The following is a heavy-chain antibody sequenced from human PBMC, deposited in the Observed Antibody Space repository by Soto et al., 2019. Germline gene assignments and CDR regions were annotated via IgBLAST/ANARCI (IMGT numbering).Heavy chain of an antibody. CDR3: AKNGQPPYYYYGLDV. J-gene: IGHJ6*02. V-gene: IGHV1-18*01. D-gene: IGHD2-8*01. Sequence: QGHLVQSGAEVKKPGTSVKVSCKASGYTFTRYGISWVRRAPGQGLEWMGWISGYNGDTNYAQNLQGRVTMTIDTSTSTAYMELRSLTPVDTAVYYCAKNGQPPYYYYGLDVWRQGTTVTVSS. CDR2: ISGYNGDT. CDR1: GYTFTRYG.